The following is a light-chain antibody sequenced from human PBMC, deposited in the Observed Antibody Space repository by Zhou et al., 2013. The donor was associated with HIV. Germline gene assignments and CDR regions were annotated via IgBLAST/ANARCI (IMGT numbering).Light chain of an antibody. CDR1: HNIRAS. V-gene: IGKV1-39*01. CDR2: SAS. Sequence: DIQMTQSPSSLSASVGDSVTITCRTSHNIRASLVWYQHRSGKTPRVVFHSASTLQSGVPSRFSGGGYRTNFTLTIINLQPEDFATYYCQQTYMTPLTFGGGTRVESK. J-gene: IGKJ4*01. CDR3: QQTYMTPLT.